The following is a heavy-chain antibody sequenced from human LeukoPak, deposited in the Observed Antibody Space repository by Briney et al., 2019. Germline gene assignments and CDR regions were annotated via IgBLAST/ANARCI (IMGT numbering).Heavy chain of an antibody. CDR1: GFTFSTYI. CDR3: ARDSSVDL. Sequence: GGSLRLSLAASGFTFSTYIMNWVRPAPGRGVECVSYISSSSSNIYYAGSVKGRFTISRENDKKSLYLRMDSLREEDTAVYYCARDSSVDLWGRGTLVTVSS. CDR2: ISSSSSNI. V-gene: IGHV3-48*02. J-gene: IGHJ2*01.